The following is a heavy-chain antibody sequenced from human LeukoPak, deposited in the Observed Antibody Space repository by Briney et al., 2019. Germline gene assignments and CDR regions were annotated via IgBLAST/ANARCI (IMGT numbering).Heavy chain of an antibody. CDR2: ISAYSGNT. J-gene: IGHJ4*02. V-gene: IGHV1-18*01. D-gene: IGHD5-12*01. CDR3: AGGLPNIVATEVEQKDRKSTFEY. Sequence: GASVKVSCKASGYTFTNYGIFWVRQAPGQGLEWMGWISAYSGNTNYAQKLQGRVTMTTETSTSTAYMELESLRSDDTAVYYCAGGLPNIVATEVEQKDRKSTFEYWGQGTLVTVSS. CDR1: GYTFTNYG.